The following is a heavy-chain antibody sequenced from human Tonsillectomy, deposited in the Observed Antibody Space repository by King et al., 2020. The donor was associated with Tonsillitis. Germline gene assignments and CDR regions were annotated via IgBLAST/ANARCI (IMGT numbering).Heavy chain of an antibody. CDR1: GFAFSSYG. V-gene: IGHV3-33*05. CDR3: ARERLYSSYRGIDY. D-gene: IGHD6-19*01. J-gene: IGHJ4*02. Sequence: VQLVESGGGVVQPAGSLRLSCVSSGFAFSSYGMHWVRQAPGKGLEWVAVISYDATRENYADSVKGRFTISRDNSKNTLYLQMNSLRAEDTAVYYCARERLYSSYRGIDYWGQGSLVSVSS. CDR2: ISYDATRE.